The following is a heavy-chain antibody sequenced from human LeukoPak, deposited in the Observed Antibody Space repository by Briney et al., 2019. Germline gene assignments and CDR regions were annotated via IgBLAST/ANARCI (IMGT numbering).Heavy chain of an antibody. D-gene: IGHD4-17*01. Sequence: GGSLRLSCAASGFTFSSYSMNWVRQAPGKGLEWVAVISYDGSNKYYADSVKGRSTISRDDSKNTLYLQMNSLRAEDTAVYYCARGRLTVTTRAPFDYWGQGTLVTVSS. J-gene: IGHJ4*02. V-gene: IGHV3-30*03. CDR2: ISYDGSNK. CDR1: GFTFSSYS. CDR3: ARGRLTVTTRAPFDY.